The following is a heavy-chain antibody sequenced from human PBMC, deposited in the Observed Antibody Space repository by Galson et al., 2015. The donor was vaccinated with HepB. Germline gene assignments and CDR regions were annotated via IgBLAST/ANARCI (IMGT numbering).Heavy chain of an antibody. J-gene: IGHJ5*02. D-gene: IGHD3-3*01. CDR2: ISGSSKFI. Sequence: SLRLSCAASGFMFSRNSMNWVRQAPGKGLEWVSSISGSSKFIYYADSVKGRFTISRDNAKDSLYLQMNSLRAEDTAVYYCARDAGHYEIGSGYRRNWFDPWGQGTLVTVSS. V-gene: IGHV3-21*04. CDR3: ARDAGHYEIGSGYRRNWFDP. CDR1: GFMFSRNS.